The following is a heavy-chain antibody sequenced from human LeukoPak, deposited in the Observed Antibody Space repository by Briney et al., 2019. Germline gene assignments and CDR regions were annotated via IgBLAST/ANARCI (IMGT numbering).Heavy chain of an antibody. CDR2: LSGSGRDT. D-gene: IGHD5-18*01. V-gene: IGHV3-23*01. J-gene: IGHJ6*03. Sequence: GGSLRLSCTGSAFNLSRFAMTWVRQAPGKGLEWVSSLSGSGRDTYYADSVKGRFTISGDSSKSTLFLRMNSLRVEDTAVYYCAKVRPGYSHYFYFMDVGAEGTTVTVSS. CDR3: AKVRPGYSHYFYFMDV. CDR1: AFNLSRFA.